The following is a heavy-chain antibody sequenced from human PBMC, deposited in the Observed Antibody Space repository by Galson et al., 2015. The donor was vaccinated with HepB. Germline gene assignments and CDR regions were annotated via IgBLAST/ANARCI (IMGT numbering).Heavy chain of an antibody. Sequence: LSLTCAVSGGSISHRNWWNWVRQAPGKGLECVSAISRGGDTSDYADSVKGRFTVSRDSSTNTLYLQMNGLRADDTAIYYCVRGTTAPDSWGQGTLVTVSS. CDR3: VRGTTAPDS. V-gene: IGHV3-23*01. D-gene: IGHD2/OR15-2a*01. CDR1: GGSISHRN. CDR2: ISRGGDTS. J-gene: IGHJ4*02.